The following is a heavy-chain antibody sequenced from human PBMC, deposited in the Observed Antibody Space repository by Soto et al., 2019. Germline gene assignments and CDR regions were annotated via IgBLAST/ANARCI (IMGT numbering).Heavy chain of an antibody. CDR3: VRVSYYYSSGCGDY. CDR1: GYTFTSYG. D-gene: IGHD3-22*01. CDR2: ISAYNGNT. V-gene: IGHV1-18*04. J-gene: IGHJ4*02. Sequence: AAVKVSCKASGYTFTSYGISWVRQAPGQGLEWMGWISAYNGNTNYAQKLQGRVTMTTDTSTSTAYMELRSLRSDDTAVYYCVRVSYYYSSGCGDYWGQGPLVTVSS.